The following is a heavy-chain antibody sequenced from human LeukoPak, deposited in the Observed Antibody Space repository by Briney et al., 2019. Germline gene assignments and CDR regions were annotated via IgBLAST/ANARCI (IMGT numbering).Heavy chain of an antibody. J-gene: IGHJ4*02. Sequence: ASVKVSCKASGYTFTSYGISWVRQAPGQGLEWMGWISAYNGNTNYAQKLQGRATMTTDTSTSTAYMELRSLRSDDTAVYYCARDLLWFGELPRTLRYWGQGTLVTVSS. CDR1: GYTFTSYG. CDR3: ARDLLWFGELPRTLRY. CDR2: ISAYNGNT. V-gene: IGHV1-18*01. D-gene: IGHD3-10*01.